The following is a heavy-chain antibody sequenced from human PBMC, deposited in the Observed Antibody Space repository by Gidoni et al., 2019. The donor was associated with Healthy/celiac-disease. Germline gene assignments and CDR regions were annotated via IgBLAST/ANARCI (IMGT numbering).Heavy chain of an antibody. D-gene: IGHD2-2*02. CDR3: ARDPYCSSTSCYKDYYYGMDV. CDR2: VIPILGIS. V-gene: IGHV1-69*04. J-gene: IGHJ6*02. CDR1: GGTFSSHA. Sequence: QVQLVQSGAEVQKPGSSVKVSCTASGGTFSSHAISWVRQAPGPGLEWMGRVIPILGISNYAQKFQGRVTITADKSTSTAYMELSSLRSEDTAVYYCARDPYCSSTSCYKDYYYGMDVWGQGTTVTVSS.